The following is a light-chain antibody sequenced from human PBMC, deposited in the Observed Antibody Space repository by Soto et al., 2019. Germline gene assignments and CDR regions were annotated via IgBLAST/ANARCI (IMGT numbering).Light chain of an antibody. CDR3: QQYGSSPRT. CDR1: QSVSSNN. CDR2: GAS. V-gene: IGKV3-20*01. J-gene: IGKJ1*01. Sequence: EIVLTQSPGTLSLSPGERATLSCRASQSVSSNNLAWYQQRPGQAPRLLIYGASTRATGIPDRFSGSGSGATFTLTITRLEPEDFAVYYCQQYGSSPRTFGQGIKVEIK.